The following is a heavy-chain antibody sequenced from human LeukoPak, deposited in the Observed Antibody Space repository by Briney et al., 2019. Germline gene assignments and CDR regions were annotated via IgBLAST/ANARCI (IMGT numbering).Heavy chain of an antibody. J-gene: IGHJ4*02. CDR2: IYYSWST. Sequence: SETLSLTCTVSGGSISSYYWSWIRQPPGKGLGWIGYIYYSWSTDYNPSLKSRVTISVDTSKNQFSLKLSSVTAADTAVYYCAREGVTKHYFDYWGQGTLVTVSP. V-gene: IGHV4-59*01. D-gene: IGHD4-11*01. CDR1: GGSISSYY. CDR3: AREGVTKHYFDY.